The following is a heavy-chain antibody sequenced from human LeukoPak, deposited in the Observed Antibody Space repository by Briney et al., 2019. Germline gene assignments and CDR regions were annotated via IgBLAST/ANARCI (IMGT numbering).Heavy chain of an antibody. Sequence: PGGSLRLSCAASGFTFSSYAMSWIRQPPGKGLEWIGSIYYSGSTYYNPSLKSRVTISVDTSKNQFSLKLSSVTAADTAVYYCARHPNVRYFDYWGQGTLVTVSS. J-gene: IGHJ4*02. V-gene: IGHV4-39*01. CDR3: ARHPNVRYFDY. CDR1: GFTFSSYA. CDR2: IYYSGST.